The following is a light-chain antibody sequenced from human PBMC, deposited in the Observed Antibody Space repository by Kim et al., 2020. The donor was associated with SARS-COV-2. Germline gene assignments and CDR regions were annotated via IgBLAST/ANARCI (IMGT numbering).Light chain of an antibody. CDR2: GKN. CDR3: NSRDSSGNHWV. V-gene: IGLV3-19*01. CDR1: SLRSYY. Sequence: SSELTQDPAVSVALGQTVRITCQGDSLRSYYASWYQQKPGQAPVLVIYGKNNRSSGIPDRFSGSSSGNTASLTITGAHAEDEADYYCNSRDSSGNHWVFGGGTQLTVL. J-gene: IGLJ3*02.